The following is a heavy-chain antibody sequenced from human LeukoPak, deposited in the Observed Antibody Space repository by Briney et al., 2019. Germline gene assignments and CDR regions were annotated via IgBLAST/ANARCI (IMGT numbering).Heavy chain of an antibody. CDR1: GFTFRSFW. CDR2: INSDGTST. J-gene: IGHJ5*02. CDR3: ARTLGVPSAFDP. V-gene: IGHV3-74*01. D-gene: IGHD2-2*01. Sequence: GGSLRLSCGASGFTFRSFWMHWVRQAPGKGLRWVSRINSDGTSTTYADSVTGRFTISRDNAKNTVYLQMNSLRAEDTAVYYCARTLGVPSAFDPGGQGTLVTVSS.